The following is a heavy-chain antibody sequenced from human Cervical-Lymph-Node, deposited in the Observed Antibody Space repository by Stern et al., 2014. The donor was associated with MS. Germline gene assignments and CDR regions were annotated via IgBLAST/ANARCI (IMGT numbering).Heavy chain of an antibody. CDR2: IDPEHVET. V-gene: IGHV1-24*01. CDR3: ATHRGRVTYYYGMDV. Sequence: QVQLVQSGAAVKKPGASVKVSCKVSGYTLSEISMHWVRPAPGKGLEWMGGIDPEHVETRYAQKFQGRVTMAEDRSTDTAYMELSSLRSEDTAVYYCATHRGRVTYYYGMDVWGQGTTVTVSS. J-gene: IGHJ6*02. CDR1: GYTLSEIS. D-gene: IGHD2-21*02.